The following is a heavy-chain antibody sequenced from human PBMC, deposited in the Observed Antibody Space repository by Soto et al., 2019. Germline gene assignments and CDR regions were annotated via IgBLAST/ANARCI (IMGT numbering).Heavy chain of an antibody. CDR2: INDRGGDT. Sequence: VSLILSCATSGFTFRNCGVGGVRQAPGKGLEWVSGINDRGGDTNYADSVKGRFTISRDNSKNTLYLQMSSLRADDTAVYYCAGRTGSSTYYFDYWGQGALVTVSS. CDR1: GFTFRNCG. J-gene: IGHJ4*02. D-gene: IGHD1-26*01. CDR3: AGRTGSSTYYFDY. V-gene: IGHV3-23*01.